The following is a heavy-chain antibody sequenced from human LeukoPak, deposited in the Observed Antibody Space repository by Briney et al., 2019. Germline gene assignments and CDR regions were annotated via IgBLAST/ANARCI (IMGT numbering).Heavy chain of an antibody. D-gene: IGHD2-2*01. Sequence: SETLSLTCTVSGGSISSYYWSWIRQPPGKGLEWIGYIYTSGSTNYNPSLKSRVTIPVDTSKNQFSLKLSSVTAADTAVYYCASHYCSSTSCYPPTGHYYYYMDVWGKGTTVTVSS. CDR1: GGSISSYY. J-gene: IGHJ6*03. CDR2: IYTSGST. V-gene: IGHV4-4*09. CDR3: ASHYCSSTSCYPPTGHYYYYMDV.